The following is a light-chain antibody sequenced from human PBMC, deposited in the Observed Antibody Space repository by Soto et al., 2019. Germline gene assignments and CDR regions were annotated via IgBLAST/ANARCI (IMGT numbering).Light chain of an antibody. J-gene: IGKJ2*01. CDR3: QQRYNRYT. V-gene: IGKV3-11*01. Sequence: EIVLTQSPATLSLSPGERATLSCRASQSISSYLAWFQQKPGQAPRLLIYDASSRATGIPARFSGSGSRTDFTLTMSSVESEDSAAYYCQQRYNRYTFGQGTKLEIK. CDR2: DAS. CDR1: QSISSY.